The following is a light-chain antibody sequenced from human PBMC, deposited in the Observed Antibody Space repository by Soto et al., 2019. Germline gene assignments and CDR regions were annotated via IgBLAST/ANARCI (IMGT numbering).Light chain of an antibody. CDR2: GAS. V-gene: IGKV3-20*01. CDR3: LQYGSSPPIT. CDR1: QRVSSSY. Sequence: EIVGTQSPGTLSLSPGERAALSCRASQRVSSSYLAWYQQNPGQAPRLRIYGASSRATGIPDRFSGSGSGTYFTLTSCILEPEDFAGCYCLQYGSSPPITFGHGTRRAIK. J-gene: IGKJ5*01.